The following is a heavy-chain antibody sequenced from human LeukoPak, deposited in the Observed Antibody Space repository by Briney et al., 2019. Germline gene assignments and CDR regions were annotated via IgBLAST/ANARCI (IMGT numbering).Heavy chain of an antibody. CDR3: ARRRGYYYDSSGPYAFDI. J-gene: IGHJ3*02. Sequence: GGSLRLSCAASGFTFSSYGMSWVRQAPGKGLEWVSAISGSGGSTYYADSVKGRFTISRDNSKNTLYLQMNSLRAEDTAVYYCARRRGYYYDSSGPYAFDIWGQGTMVTVSS. D-gene: IGHD3-22*01. V-gene: IGHV3-23*01. CDR2: ISGSGGST. CDR1: GFTFSSYG.